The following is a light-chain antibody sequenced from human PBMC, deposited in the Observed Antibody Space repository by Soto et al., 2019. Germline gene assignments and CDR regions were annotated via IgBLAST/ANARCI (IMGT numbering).Light chain of an antibody. CDR3: QQYNSYS. J-gene: IGKJ1*01. V-gene: IGKV3-20*01. CDR2: GAS. CDR1: QSVSSGH. Sequence: DIVWTQSPGTLSLSPGERASLACRASQSVSSGHLAWYQQKPGQAPRLLIYGASTRATGIPARFSGSGSGTEFILTISSLQPDDFATYYCQQYNSYSFGQGTKVDIK.